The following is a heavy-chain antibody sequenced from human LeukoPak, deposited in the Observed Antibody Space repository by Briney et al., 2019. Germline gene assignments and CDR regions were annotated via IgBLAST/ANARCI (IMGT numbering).Heavy chain of an antibody. D-gene: IGHD2-21*01. CDR2: ISSSSSTI. CDR3: ARDYSAYYYYMDG. CDR1: GFTFSSYS. Sequence: GGSLRLSCAASGFTFSSYSMNWVRQAPGKGLEWVSYISSSSSTIYYADSVKGRFTISRDNAKNSLYLQMNSLRAEDTAVYYCARDYSAYYYYMDGWGKGTTVTVSS. J-gene: IGHJ6*03. V-gene: IGHV3-48*01.